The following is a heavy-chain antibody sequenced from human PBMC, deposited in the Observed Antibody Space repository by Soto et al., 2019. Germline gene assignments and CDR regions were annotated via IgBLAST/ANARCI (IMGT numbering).Heavy chain of an antibody. Sequence: PGGSLRLSCAASGFTFSSYAMHWVRQAPGKGLEWVAVISYDGSNKYYADSVKGRFTISRDNSKNTLYLQMNSLRAEDTAVYYCARDSYYDYVWGSYRHPGAFDIWGQGTMVTVSS. J-gene: IGHJ3*02. CDR2: ISYDGSNK. CDR3: ARDSYYDYVWGSYRHPGAFDI. CDR1: GFTFSSYA. D-gene: IGHD3-16*02. V-gene: IGHV3-30-3*01.